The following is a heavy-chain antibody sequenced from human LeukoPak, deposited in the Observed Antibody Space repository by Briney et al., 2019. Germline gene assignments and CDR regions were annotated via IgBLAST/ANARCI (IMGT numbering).Heavy chain of an antibody. Sequence: GGSLRLSCAASGFTFSNYGMHWVRQAPGKGLEWVAFIRSDGINKYHADSVKGRFTISRDNAKNSLYLQMDSLRAEDTAVYYCAELGITMIGGVWGKGTTVTISS. D-gene: IGHD3-10*02. CDR1: GFTFSNYG. J-gene: IGHJ6*04. CDR3: AELGITMIGGV. V-gene: IGHV3-30*02. CDR2: IRSDGINK.